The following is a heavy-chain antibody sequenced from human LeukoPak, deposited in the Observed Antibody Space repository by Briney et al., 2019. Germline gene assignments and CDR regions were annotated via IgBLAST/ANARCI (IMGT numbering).Heavy chain of an antibody. Sequence: SQTLSLTCTVSGGSISSGGYYWSWIRQHPGKGLEWIGSIYYSGSTNYNPSLQGRVTISLDTSRNQFSLKLSSVTTADTAVYYCASGDNDPLFDYWGQGTLVTVSS. V-gene: IGHV4-31*03. D-gene: IGHD1-1*01. J-gene: IGHJ4*02. CDR2: IYYSGST. CDR1: GGSISSGGYY. CDR3: ASGDNDPLFDY.